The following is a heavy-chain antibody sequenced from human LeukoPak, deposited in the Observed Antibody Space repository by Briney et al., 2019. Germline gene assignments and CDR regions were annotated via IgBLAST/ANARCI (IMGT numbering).Heavy chain of an antibody. CDR1: GDSITYSW. J-gene: IGHJ4*02. V-gene: IGHV4-4*09. CDR3: ARQRRQSFSSPLYHFDY. Sequence: SETLSLTCTVSGDSITYSWWRGVRQSPGKGLEWIGYIYATGTSHYNPPLMSRVTFSVDKSKNQFSLSLSSVTAADTAVYYCARQRRQSFSSPLYHFDYWGQGTLVTVSS. D-gene: IGHD2/OR15-2a*01. CDR2: IYATGTS.